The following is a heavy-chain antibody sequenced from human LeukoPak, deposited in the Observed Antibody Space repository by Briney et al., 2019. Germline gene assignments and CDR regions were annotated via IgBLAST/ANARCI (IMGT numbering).Heavy chain of an antibody. Sequence: GGSLRLSCAASGFTSSSYWMHWVRHVPGKGLVWVSRISGDGTARNYADSVKGRFTISRDDAKNTVDLQMNSLRGEDTAVYYCVRGRGSYGWFDPWGQGTLVTVSS. J-gene: IGHJ5*02. D-gene: IGHD3-10*01. CDR3: VRGRGSYGWFDP. V-gene: IGHV3-74*01. CDR2: ISGDGTAR. CDR1: GFTSSSYW.